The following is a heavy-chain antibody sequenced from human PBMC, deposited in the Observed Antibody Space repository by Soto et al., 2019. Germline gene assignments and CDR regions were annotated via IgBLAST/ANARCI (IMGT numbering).Heavy chain of an antibody. CDR1: GFSLSTSGVG. CDR2: IYWDADK. J-gene: IGHJ6*02. D-gene: IGHD2-15*01. CDR3: AYLPCSGGSCDWFSFSGMDV. V-gene: IGHV2-5*02. Sequence: QITLKESGPTLVKPTQTLTLTCTFSGFSLSTSGVGVAWIRQPPGRALEWLALIYWDADKRYRPSLESRLTITRDTSKNQVVPTMTNMDSVDTATYYCAYLPCSGGSCDWFSFSGMDVWGQGTTVTVSS.